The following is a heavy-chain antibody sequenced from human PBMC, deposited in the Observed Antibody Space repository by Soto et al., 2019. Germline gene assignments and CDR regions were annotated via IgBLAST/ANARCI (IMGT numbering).Heavy chain of an antibody. V-gene: IGHV5-51*01. D-gene: IGHD6-13*01. CDR2: IYPGDSDT. Sequence: GESLKISCKASGYSFTTYWIGWVRQMPGKGLEWMGIIYPGDSDTRYSPSFQGQVTISADKSISTAYLQWSSLRASDSAMFYCARKDIAGNSVDFWGQGTLVTVSS. J-gene: IGHJ4*02. CDR3: ARKDIAGNSVDF. CDR1: GYSFTTYW.